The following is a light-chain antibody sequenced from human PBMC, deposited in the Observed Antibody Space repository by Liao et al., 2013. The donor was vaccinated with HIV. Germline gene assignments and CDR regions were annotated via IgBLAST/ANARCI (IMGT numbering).Light chain of an antibody. CDR1: KLGDKY. Sequence: SYELTQPPSVSVSPGQTASVTCSGDKLGDKYVSWASGIPDRFSGSTSGNTATLTISGTQATDEADYYCQAWDSSAGVFGGGTKLTVL. J-gene: IGLJ3*02. CDR3: QAWDSSAGV. V-gene: IGLV3-1*01.